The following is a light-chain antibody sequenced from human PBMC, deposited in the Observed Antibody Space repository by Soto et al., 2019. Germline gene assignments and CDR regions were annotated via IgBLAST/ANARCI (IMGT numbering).Light chain of an antibody. CDR2: DVS. V-gene: IGLV2-14*01. J-gene: IGLJ1*01. CDR1: SSDVGGYNY. CDR3: SSYTSSSTLGEYV. Sequence: QSALTQPASVSGSPGQSITISCTGTSSDVGGYNYVSWYQQHPGKAPKLMIYDVSNRPSGVSNRFSGSKSGNTASLTISGLQAEDEADYYCSSYTSSSTLGEYVFGTGTKLTVL.